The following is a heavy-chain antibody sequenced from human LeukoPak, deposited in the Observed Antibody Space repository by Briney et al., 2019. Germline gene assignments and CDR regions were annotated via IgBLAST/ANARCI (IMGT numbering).Heavy chain of an antibody. V-gene: IGHV1-69*01. Sequence: SVKVSCKASGGTFSSYAISWVRQAPGQGLEWMGGIIPIFGTANYAQKFQGRVTITADESTSTAYMELSSLRSEDTAVYYCARGPTVTTRPYYFDYWGQGTLVTVPS. CDR3: ARGPTVTTRPYYFDY. CDR2: IIPIFGTA. CDR1: GGTFSSYA. D-gene: IGHD4-17*01. J-gene: IGHJ4*02.